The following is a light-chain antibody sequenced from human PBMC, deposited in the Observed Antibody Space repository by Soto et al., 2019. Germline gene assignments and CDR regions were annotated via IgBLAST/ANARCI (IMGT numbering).Light chain of an antibody. Sequence: DIQMTQSPSTLSASAGDRVTITCRASQSIITWLAWYQQKPGKAPKLLIYKASSLESGGPSRFSGSGSGTEFPLTISSLQPDDFATSYCQQYHSYSTWTFGQGTNVEIK. CDR1: QSIITW. CDR3: QQYHSYSTWT. V-gene: IGKV1-5*03. J-gene: IGKJ1*01. CDR2: KAS.